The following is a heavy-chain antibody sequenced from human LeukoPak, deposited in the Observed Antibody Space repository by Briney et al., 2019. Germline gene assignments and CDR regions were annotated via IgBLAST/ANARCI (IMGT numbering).Heavy chain of an antibody. V-gene: IGHV4-34*01. CDR3: ARGRRGYDYDWGSYRLGRYFDY. Sequence: SETLSLTCAVYGGSFSGYYWSWIRQPPGKGLEWIGEINHSGSTNYNPSLKSRVTISVDTSKNQFSLKLSSVTAADTAVYYCARGRRGYDYDWGSYRLGRYFDYWGQGTLVTVSS. CDR1: GGSFSGYY. D-gene: IGHD3-16*02. CDR2: INHSGST. J-gene: IGHJ4*02.